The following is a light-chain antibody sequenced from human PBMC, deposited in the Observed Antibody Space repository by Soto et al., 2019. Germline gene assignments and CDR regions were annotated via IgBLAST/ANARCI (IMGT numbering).Light chain of an antibody. V-gene: IGKV1-5*03. CDR2: KAS. J-gene: IGKJ1*01. CDR3: QHYNSYSEA. CDR1: QTISSW. Sequence: SPSALSGSVRDRVTITCRASQTISSWLAWYQQKPGKAPKLLIYKASTLKSGVPSRFSGSGSGTEFTLTISSLQPDDFATYYCQHYNSYSEAFGQGTKVDIK.